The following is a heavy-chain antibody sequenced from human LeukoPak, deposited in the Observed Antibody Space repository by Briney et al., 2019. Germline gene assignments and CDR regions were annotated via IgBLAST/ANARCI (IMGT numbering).Heavy chain of an antibody. CDR1: GGTFSSYA. V-gene: IGHV1-69*04. J-gene: IGHJ6*02. CDR3: ARDDSPGDIVVPPGGLRYYYYYGMDV. CDR2: IIPILGIA. Sequence: GASVKVSCKASGGTFSSYAISWVRQAPGQGLEWMGRIIPILGIANYAQKFQGRVTITADKSTSTAYMELSSLRSEDTAVYYCARDDSPGDIVVPPGGLRYYYYYGMDVWGQGTTVTVSS. D-gene: IGHD2-15*01.